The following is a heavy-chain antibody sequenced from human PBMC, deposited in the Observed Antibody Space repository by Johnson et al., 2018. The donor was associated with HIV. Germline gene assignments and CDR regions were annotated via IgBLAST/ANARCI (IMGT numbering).Heavy chain of an antibody. CDR3: ARAQLLADDAFNN. Sequence: QVQLVESGGGVVRPGRSLSLSCTASGFTFSTYAMHWVRQAPGKGLEWVAIISDDGSNKYYADSVKGRFTISRDNAKNSLYLQMNSLRAEDTAVYYCARAQLLADDAFNNWGQGTMVTVSS. CDR2: ISDDGSNK. J-gene: IGHJ3*02. D-gene: IGHD6-6*01. V-gene: IGHV3-30-3*01. CDR1: GFTFSTYA.